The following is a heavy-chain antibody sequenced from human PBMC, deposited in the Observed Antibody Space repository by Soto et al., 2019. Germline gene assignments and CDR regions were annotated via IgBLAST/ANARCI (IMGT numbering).Heavy chain of an antibody. CDR1: GGSISSSSYY. CDR2: IYYSGST. J-gene: IGHJ5*02. V-gene: IGHV4-39*01. CDR3: ARTPMVRGVIMLFDP. Sequence: SETLSLTCTVSGGSISSSSYYWGWIRQPPGKGLEWIGSIYYSGSTYYNPSLKSRVTISVDTSKSQFSLKLSSVTAADTAVYYCARTPMVRGVIMLFDPWGQGTLVTVSS. D-gene: IGHD3-10*01.